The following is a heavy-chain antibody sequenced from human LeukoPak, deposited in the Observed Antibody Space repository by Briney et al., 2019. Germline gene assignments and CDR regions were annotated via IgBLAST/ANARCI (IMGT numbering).Heavy chain of an antibody. D-gene: IGHD3-22*01. Sequence: SETLSLTCTVSGGSISGSSYYWGWIRQPPGKGLEWIGSLYYSGSTYYNPSLKSRVTISGDTSKSQFSLKLTSVTAADTAMYYCARQYYDSTGYYYFDHWGQVTLVTVSS. V-gene: IGHV4-39*01. CDR1: GGSISGSSYY. J-gene: IGHJ4*02. CDR2: LYYSGST. CDR3: ARQYYDSTGYYYFDH.